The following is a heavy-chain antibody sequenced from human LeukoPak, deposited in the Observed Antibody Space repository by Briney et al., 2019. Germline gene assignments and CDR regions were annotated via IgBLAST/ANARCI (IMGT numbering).Heavy chain of an antibody. J-gene: IGHJ6*02. CDR1: GFTFSSYA. CDR2: ISYDGSNK. V-gene: IGHV3-30-3*01. Sequence: GGSLRLSCAASGFTFSSYALHWVRQAPGKGLEWVAVISYDGSNKYYADSVKGRFTISRDNSKNTLYLQMNSLRAEDTAVYYCARDGRGWPYYCGMDVCGQGTTGSV. D-gene: IGHD6-19*01. CDR3: ARDGRGWPYYCGMDV.